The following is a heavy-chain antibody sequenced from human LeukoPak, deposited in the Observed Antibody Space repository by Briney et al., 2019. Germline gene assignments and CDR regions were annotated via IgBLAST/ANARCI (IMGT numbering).Heavy chain of an antibody. D-gene: IGHD6-19*01. J-gene: IGHJ4*02. CDR3: AREGSGWYGFDY. CDR1: GFTFSSYG. CDR2: IWYDGSNK. V-gene: IGHV3-33*01. Sequence: GGSLRLSCVASGFTFSSYGMHWVRQAPGKGLEWVAVIWYDGSNKYYADSVKGRFTISRDNSKNTLYLQMNSLRAEDTAVYYCAREGSGWYGFDYWGQGTLVTVSS.